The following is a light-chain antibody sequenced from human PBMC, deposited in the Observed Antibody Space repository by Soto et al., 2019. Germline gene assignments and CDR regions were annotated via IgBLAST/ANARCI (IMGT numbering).Light chain of an antibody. V-gene: IGKV3-20*01. Sequence: EIVLTQSPGTLSLSPGERATLSCRASQSVSSSYLAWYQRKPGQAPRLLIYGASSRATGIPDRFSGSGSGTDFTLTISRLEPEDFAVYYCQQYGHSPPFFTFGPGTKVDLK. J-gene: IGKJ3*01. CDR3: QQYGHSPPFFT. CDR1: QSVSSSY. CDR2: GAS.